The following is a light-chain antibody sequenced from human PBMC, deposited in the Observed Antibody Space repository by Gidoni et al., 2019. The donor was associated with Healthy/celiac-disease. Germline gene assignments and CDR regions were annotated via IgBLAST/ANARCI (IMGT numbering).Light chain of an antibody. CDR1: QGISSY. V-gene: IGKV1-9*01. Sequence: DILLTQPPSSLSASVGDRVTITCRAGQGISSYLAWYQQKPGKAPKLLIYAASTLQSGVPSRFSGSGSGTEFTLTISSLQPEDFATYYCQQLNSYPLTFGGGTKVEIK. J-gene: IGKJ4*01. CDR3: QQLNSYPLT. CDR2: AAS.